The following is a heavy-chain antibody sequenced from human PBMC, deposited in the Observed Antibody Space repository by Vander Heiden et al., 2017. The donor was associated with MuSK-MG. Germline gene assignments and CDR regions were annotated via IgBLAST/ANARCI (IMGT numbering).Heavy chain of an antibody. CDR1: GGSISRSNW. J-gene: IGHJ4*02. V-gene: IGHV4-4*02. CDR3: ARAPPSGYDSPLWEY. Sequence: QVQLQESGPGLVKPSGTLSLTCAVSGGSISRSNWWSWVRKPPGKGLEWIGEIYHSGSTNYNPSLKSRVTISVDKSKNQFSLKLSSVTAADTAVYYCARAPPSGYDSPLWEYWGQGTLVTVSS. D-gene: IGHD5-12*01. CDR2: IYHSGST.